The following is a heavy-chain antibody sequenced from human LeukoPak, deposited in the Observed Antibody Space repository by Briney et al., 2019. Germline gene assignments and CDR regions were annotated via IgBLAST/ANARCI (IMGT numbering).Heavy chain of an antibody. CDR2: IYTSGST. CDR3: ARDAPFRWFDP. CDR1: GGSISSSSYY. V-gene: IGHV4-61*02. Sequence: PSETLSLTCTVSGGSISSSSYYWSWIRQPAGKGLEWIGRIYTSGSTNYNPSLKSRVTISVDTSENQFSLKLSSVTAADTAVYYCARDAPFRWFDPWGQGTLVTVSS. J-gene: IGHJ5*02.